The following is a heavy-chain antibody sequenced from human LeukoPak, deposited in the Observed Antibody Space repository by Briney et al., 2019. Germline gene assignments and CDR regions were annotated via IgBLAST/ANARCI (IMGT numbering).Heavy chain of an antibody. V-gene: IGHV3-23*01. J-gene: IGHJ5*02. Sequence: GGSLRLSCAASGFTFSSYAMSWVRQAPGKGLDWVSAISGSGGSTYYADAVKGRFTISRDNSKNTMYLQMNSLRAEDTAVYYCAKHDPRRVVITNWFDPWGQGTLVTVSS. D-gene: IGHD3-22*01. CDR2: ISGSGGST. CDR3: AKHDPRRVVITNWFDP. CDR1: GFTFSSYA.